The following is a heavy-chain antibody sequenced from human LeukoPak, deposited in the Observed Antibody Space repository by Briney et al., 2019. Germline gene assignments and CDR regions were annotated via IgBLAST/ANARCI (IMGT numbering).Heavy chain of an antibody. V-gene: IGHV1-2*02. D-gene: IGHD6-19*01. CDR1: GYTFTAYY. CDR3: ARARVPITVAGLYYFDY. J-gene: IGHJ4*02. Sequence: ASETVSCKSSGYTFTAYYIHWLRQAPGQGREWVGWIKPDSGSSHYAEKCKGSVTMSRDTSRNSAYMDLTRLKSADTAVYYCARARVPITVAGLYYFDYWGQGALVTVSS. CDR2: IKPDSGSS.